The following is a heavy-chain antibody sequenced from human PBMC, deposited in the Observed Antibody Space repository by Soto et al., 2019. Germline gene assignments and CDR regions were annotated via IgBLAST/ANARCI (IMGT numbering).Heavy chain of an antibody. D-gene: IGHD1-1*01. V-gene: IGHV3-30-3*01. CDR3: ARAQVKGTVSVI. CDR1: GFTFSNYP. CDR2: ISYDGTSK. Sequence: PGGSLRLSCAASGFTFSNYPIHWVRQAPGKGLEWVSVISYDGTSKYYAESVKGRFTISRDNSRNTMSLQMNSLKTEDTAVYYCARAQVKGTVSVIWGQGTLVTVSS. J-gene: IGHJ4*02.